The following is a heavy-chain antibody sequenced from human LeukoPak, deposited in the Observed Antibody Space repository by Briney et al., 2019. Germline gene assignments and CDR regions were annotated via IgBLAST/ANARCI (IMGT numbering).Heavy chain of an antibody. CDR1: GFSFSRHW. D-gene: IGHD2-15*01. CDR2: IKGDGSEK. J-gene: IGHJ4*02. CDR3: ARDSRGTFDF. Sequence: PGGSLRLSCAASGFSFSRHWMSWVRQAPGKGLEWVANIKGDGSEKYYADSVKGRFTTTRNNAKHSLYLKVTGPRAEDSAVYYCARDSRGTFDFWGQGTVIIVTS. V-gene: IGHV3-7*04.